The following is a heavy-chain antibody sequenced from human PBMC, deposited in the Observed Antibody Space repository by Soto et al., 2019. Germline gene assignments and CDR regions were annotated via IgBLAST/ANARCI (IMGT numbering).Heavy chain of an antibody. V-gene: IGHV3-23*01. CDR1: GFTSTRYG. CDR3: AIDVGVDSDDLFYS. CDR2: IRGDGGQT. Sequence: GESLRLSYTASGFTSTRYGMVWFRQSPGKGLQWVSTIRGDGGQTHYTDSVKGRFSISRDNSKNTVYLQMDSLRAEVTAMYFCAIDVGVDSDDLFYSW. D-gene: IGHD4-17*01. J-gene: IGHJ5*01.